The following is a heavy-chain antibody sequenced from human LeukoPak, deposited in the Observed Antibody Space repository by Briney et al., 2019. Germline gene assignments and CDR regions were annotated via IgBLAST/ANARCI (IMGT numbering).Heavy chain of an antibody. CDR2: INPSGGST. Sequence: ASVKVSCKASGYTFTSYYMHWVRQAPGQGLEWMGIINPSGGSTSYAQKFQGRVTMTRDTSTSTVYMELSSLRSEDTAVYYCARDRSGLAAAAGEYYYYYYMDVWGKGTTVTVSS. V-gene: IGHV1-46*01. CDR1: GYTFTSYY. J-gene: IGHJ6*03. D-gene: IGHD6-13*01. CDR3: ARDRSGLAAAAGEYYYYYYMDV.